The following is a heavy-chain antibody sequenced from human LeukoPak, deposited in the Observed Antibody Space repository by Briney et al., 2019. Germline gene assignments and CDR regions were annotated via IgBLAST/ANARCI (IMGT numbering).Heavy chain of an antibody. Sequence: SETLSLTRTVSGGSISSSSYYWGWIRQPPGKGLEWIGSIYYSGSTYYNPSLKSRVTISVDTSKNQFSLKLSSVTAADTAVYYCAREGGTPYYYDSSGYYSPTELDYWGQRTLVTVSS. CDR1: GGSISSSSYY. CDR2: IYYSGST. D-gene: IGHD3-22*01. V-gene: IGHV4-39*07. J-gene: IGHJ4*02. CDR3: AREGGTPYYYDSSGYYSPTELDY.